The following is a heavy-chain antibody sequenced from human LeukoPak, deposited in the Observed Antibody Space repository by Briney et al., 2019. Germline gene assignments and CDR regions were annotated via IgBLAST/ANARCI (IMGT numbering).Heavy chain of an antibody. CDR2: IIVYNGNT. V-gene: IGHV1-18*01. J-gene: IGHJ4*02. CDR1: VYTFSSYG. CDR3: ARDAYTSGDDY. D-gene: IGHD3-16*01. Sequence: ASVKVSCKASVYTFSSYGISWVRQAPGQGLEWMGWIIVYNGNTNNIQTLQGRVTMTTDTSTNTPYMELRSMRSDDTAVYYCARDAYTSGDDYWGQGTLVTVSS.